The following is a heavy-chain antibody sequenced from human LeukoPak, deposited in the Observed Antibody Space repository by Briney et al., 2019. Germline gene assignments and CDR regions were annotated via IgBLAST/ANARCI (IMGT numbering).Heavy chain of an antibody. Sequence: ASVKVSCKASGYTFTSYYMHWVRQAPGQGLEWMGIINPSGGSTSYAQKFQGRVTMTRDTSTSTVYMELSSLRSEDTAVYYCASNPITIFGVVNLYYFDYWGQGTLVTVSS. CDR2: INPSGGST. CDR3: ASNPITIFGVVNLYYFDY. CDR1: GYTFTSYY. D-gene: IGHD3-3*01. V-gene: IGHV1-46*01. J-gene: IGHJ4*02.